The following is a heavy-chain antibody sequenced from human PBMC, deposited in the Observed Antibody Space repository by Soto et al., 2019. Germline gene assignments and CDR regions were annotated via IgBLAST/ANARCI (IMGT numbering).Heavy chain of an antibody. D-gene: IGHD6-19*01. Sequence: QLQLPESGPGLVKPSETLSLTCIVSGGSITRNNHYWGWIRQSPGKGLEWIGRILYSGSTNYNPPLKRRVTLSVETSKNQFSLKMSSVTAAATALYYCARLGSSGWYQGSYFDYWGQGTLVTVSS. J-gene: IGHJ4*02. CDR3: ARLGSSGWYQGSYFDY. V-gene: IGHV4-39*01. CDR2: ILYSGST. CDR1: GGSITRNNHY.